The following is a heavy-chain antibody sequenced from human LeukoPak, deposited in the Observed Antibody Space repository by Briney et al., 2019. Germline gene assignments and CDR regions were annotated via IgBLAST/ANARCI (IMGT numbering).Heavy chain of an antibody. Sequence: SETLSLTCTVSGGSISSSSYYWGWIRQPPGKGLEWIGSIYYSGSTYYNPSLKSRVTISVDTSKNQFSLKLSSVTAADTAVYYCARELRGWYGSFDYWGQGTLVTVSS. CDR1: GGSISSSSYY. J-gene: IGHJ4*02. V-gene: IGHV4-39*07. D-gene: IGHD6-19*01. CDR2: IYYSGST. CDR3: ARELRGWYGSFDY.